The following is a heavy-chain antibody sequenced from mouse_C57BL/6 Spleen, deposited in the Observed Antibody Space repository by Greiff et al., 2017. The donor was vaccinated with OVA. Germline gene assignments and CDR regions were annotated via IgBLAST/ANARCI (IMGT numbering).Heavy chain of an antibody. V-gene: IGHV1-53*01. Sequence: QVQLQQPGTELVKPGASVKLSCKASGYTFTSYWMHWVKQRPGQGLEWIGNINPSNGGTTYNEKFKSKATLTVDKSSSTAYMQLSSLTSADSAVYYCAKDTVVARFDYWGQGTTLTVSS. CDR3: AKDTVVARFDY. D-gene: IGHD1-1*01. CDR2: INPSNGGT. J-gene: IGHJ2*01. CDR1: GYTFTSYW.